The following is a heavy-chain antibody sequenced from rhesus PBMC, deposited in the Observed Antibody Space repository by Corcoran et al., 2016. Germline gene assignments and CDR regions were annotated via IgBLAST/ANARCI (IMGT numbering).Heavy chain of an antibody. Sequence: QVQLQESGPGLVKTSETLSLTCTFSGGSISDRHYWNWFRQPPGKGLEWMGRFYGSGGGTSDNPSLKSPVTISKDTSKNQFSLKLSSVTAADTAVYYCARYSIPYYGLDSWGQGVVVTVSS. D-gene: IGHD4-23*01. CDR3: ARYSIPYYGLDS. J-gene: IGHJ6*01. CDR1: GGSISDRHY. V-gene: IGHV4-92*01. CDR2: FYGSGGGT.